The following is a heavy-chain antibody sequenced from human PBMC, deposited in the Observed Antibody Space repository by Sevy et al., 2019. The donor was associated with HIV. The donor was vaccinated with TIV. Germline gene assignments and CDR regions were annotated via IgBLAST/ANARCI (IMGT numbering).Heavy chain of an antibody. J-gene: IGHJ4*02. D-gene: IGHD3-16*01. Sequence: SETLSLTCTVSGGSISSGAYYWSWIRQHPGKGLEWTGYIYYSGSTYYNPSLKSRVTISVDTSKNQFSLKLSSVTAADTAVYYCARDGRGSGGDYWGQGTLVTVSS. CDR3: ARDGRGSGGDY. CDR2: IYYSGST. V-gene: IGHV4-31*03. CDR1: GGSISSGAYY.